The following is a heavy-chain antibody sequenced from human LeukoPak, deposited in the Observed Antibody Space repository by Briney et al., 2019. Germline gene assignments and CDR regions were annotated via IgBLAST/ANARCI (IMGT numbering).Heavy chain of an antibody. CDR2: IIPIFGTA. CDR3: ARANTIVGAFFDY. J-gene: IGHJ4*02. V-gene: IGHV1-69*05. D-gene: IGHD1-26*01. CDR1: GGTFSSYA. Sequence: ASVKVSCKASGGTFSSYAISWVRQAPGQGLEWMGRIIPIFGTANCAQKFQGRVTITTDESTSTAYMELSSLRSEDTAVYYCARANTIVGAFFDYWGQGTLVTVSS.